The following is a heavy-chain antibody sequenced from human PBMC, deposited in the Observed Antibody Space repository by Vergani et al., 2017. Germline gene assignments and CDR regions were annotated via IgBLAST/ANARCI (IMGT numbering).Heavy chain of an antibody. CDR3: AGGWDSSSWYGNLDY. D-gene: IGHD6-13*01. J-gene: IGHJ4*02. CDR1: GFTISDYY. V-gene: IGHV3-11*01. CDR2: ISSSGSTK. Sequence: QVQLVESGGGLVKPGGSLRLSCAASGFTISDYYMSWIRQAPGKGLEWVSYISSSGSTKYYADSVKGRFTISSDNAKNSLYLQMNSLRAEDTAVYYYAGGWDSSSWYGNLDYWGQGTLVTVSS.